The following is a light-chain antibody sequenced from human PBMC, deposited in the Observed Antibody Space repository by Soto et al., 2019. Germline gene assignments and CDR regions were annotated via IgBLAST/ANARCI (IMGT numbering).Light chain of an antibody. Sequence: AIQMTQSPSSLSASVGDRVTITCRGSQDIRNDLGWYQQKPGKAPKLLIYAASSLQSGVSSRFSGSGSGTDFTLTISSLQPEDFATYYCLQVFNFPRTFAQGTKVDIK. CDR1: QDIRND. J-gene: IGKJ1*01. CDR3: LQVFNFPRT. CDR2: AAS. V-gene: IGKV1-6*02.